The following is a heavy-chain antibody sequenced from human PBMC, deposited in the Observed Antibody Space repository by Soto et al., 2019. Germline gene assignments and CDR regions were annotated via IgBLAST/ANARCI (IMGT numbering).Heavy chain of an antibody. J-gene: IGHJ4*02. CDR3: ARVLVTTSPVDY. CDR2: IWYDGSNK. Sequence: QVQLVESEGGVVQPGRSLRLSCAASGFTFSSYGMHWVRQAPGKGLEWVAVIWYDGSNKYYADSVKGRFTISRDNSKNTVDLQMNSLRAEDTAVYYCARVLVTTSPVDYWGQGTLVTVSS. CDR1: GFTFSSYG. V-gene: IGHV3-33*01. D-gene: IGHD4-17*01.